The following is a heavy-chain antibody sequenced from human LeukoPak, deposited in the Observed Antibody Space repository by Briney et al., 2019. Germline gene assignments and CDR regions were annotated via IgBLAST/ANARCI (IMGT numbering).Heavy chain of an antibody. J-gene: IGHJ5*02. CDR1: GHTFTTYD. V-gene: IGHV1-8*01. Sequence: ASVKVSCKASGHTFTTYDINWVRQATGQGLEWMGWMNPDSGNSGYAQKFQGRVTMTRNTSISTVYMELSSLRSEDTAVYYCAMTARLSGLSWFDPWGQGTLVTVSS. CDR2: MNPDSGNS. CDR3: AMTARLSGLSWFDP.